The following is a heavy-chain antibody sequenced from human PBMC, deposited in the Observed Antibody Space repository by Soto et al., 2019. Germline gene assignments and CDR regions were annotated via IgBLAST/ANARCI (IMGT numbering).Heavy chain of an antibody. V-gene: IGHV3-23*01. CDR2: IGLSNSDT. D-gene: IGHD2-21*01. CDR1: GFSFKTYG. CDR3: VKGGAYCYNDCTRSY. Sequence: EVHLLESGGGLVQPGGSLRLSCADSGFSFKTYGMTWVRQAPGKGLEGGAHIGLSNSDTYYADSVKGRFTISRDNSKNMVYLQMNSLRDADTAVYYCVKGGAYCYNDCTRSYWGRGTLVTVSS. J-gene: IGHJ4*02.